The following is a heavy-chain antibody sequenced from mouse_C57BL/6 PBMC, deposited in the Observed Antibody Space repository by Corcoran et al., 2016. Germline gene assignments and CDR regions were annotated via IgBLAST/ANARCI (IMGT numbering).Heavy chain of an antibody. V-gene: IGHV9-3*01. J-gene: IGHJ2*01. CDR2: INTYSGVP. D-gene: IGHD1-1*01. Sequence: QIQLVQSGPELKKPGETVKISCKASGYTFTTYGMSWVKQAPGKGLKWMGWINTYSGVPTYADDFKGRFAFSLETSASTAYLQINNLKNEDTATYFCARRNYYGSSYLYFDYWGQGTTLTVSS. CDR1: GYTFTTYG. CDR3: ARRNYYGSSYLYFDY.